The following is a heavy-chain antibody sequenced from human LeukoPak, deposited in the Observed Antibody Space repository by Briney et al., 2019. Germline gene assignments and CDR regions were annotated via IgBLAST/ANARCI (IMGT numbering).Heavy chain of an antibody. CDR2: IYPGDSDT. J-gene: IGHJ5*02. V-gene: IGHV5-51*01. CDR1: GVSFTSYW. CDR3: ARWGSAVEWFDP. Sequence: GESLKISFKGSGVSFTSYWIALVRQMPGNGLEWMGVIYPGDSDTRYNPSFQGQVTISADKSISTAYLQWSSLKASDIAIYYCARWGSAVEWFDPWGQGTLVIVSS. D-gene: IGHD3-16*01.